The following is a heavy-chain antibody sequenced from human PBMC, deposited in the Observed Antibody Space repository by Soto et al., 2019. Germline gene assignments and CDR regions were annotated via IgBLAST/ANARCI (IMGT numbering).Heavy chain of an antibody. Sequence: KASETLSLTCIVSGESISSSSYYWGWIRQPPGKGSEWIGSIYYSGRTYYNPSFKSRVTISIDTSKNQFSLKLGSVTATDTAVYYCARQRTTVVTQAYFDHWGQGALVTVSS. J-gene: IGHJ4*02. CDR2: IYYSGRT. V-gene: IGHV4-39*01. D-gene: IGHD2-21*02. CDR3: ARQRTTVVTQAYFDH. CDR1: GESISSSSYY.